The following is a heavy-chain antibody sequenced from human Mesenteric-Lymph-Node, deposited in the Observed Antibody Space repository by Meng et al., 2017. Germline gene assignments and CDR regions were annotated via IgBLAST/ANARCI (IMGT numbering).Heavy chain of an antibody. D-gene: IGHD4-23*01. CDR2: IYSGGST. CDR1: GFTFSSYA. V-gene: IGHV3-66*02. CDR3: ARWAVVKDWYFDL. J-gene: IGHJ2*01. Sequence: GESLKISCAASGFTFSSYAMSWVRQAPGKGLEWVSVIYSGGSTYYADSVKGRFTISRDNSKNTLYLQMNSLRAEDTAVYYCARWAVVKDWYFDLWGRGTLVTVSS.